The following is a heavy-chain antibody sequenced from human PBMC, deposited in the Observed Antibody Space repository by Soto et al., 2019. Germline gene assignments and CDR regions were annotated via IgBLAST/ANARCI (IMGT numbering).Heavy chain of an antibody. J-gene: IGHJ4*02. Sequence: GGSLRLSCADSGFTFIDYAISWVRQAPGKGLEWVSVISASGGSTYYADSVKGRFTTSRDNSKNTLYLEMNSLRASDTAMYYCARQIYDSDTGPNFQYYFDSWGQGTPVTVSS. V-gene: IGHV3-23*01. CDR2: ISASGGST. CDR3: ARQIYDSDTGPNFQYYFDS. D-gene: IGHD3-22*01. CDR1: GFTFIDYA.